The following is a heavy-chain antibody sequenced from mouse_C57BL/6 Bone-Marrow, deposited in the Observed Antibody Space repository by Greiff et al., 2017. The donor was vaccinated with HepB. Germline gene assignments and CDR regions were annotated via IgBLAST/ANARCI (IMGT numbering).Heavy chain of an antibody. CDR1: GYTFTSYW. J-gene: IGHJ4*01. CDR3: AKGEDCYAMDY. CDR2: IYPGSGST. V-gene: IGHV1-55*01. Sequence: QVQLKQPGAELVKPGASVKMSCKASGYTFTSYWITWVKQRPGQGLEWIGDIYPGSGSTNYNEKFKSKATLTVDTSSSTAYMQLSSLTSEDSAVYYCAKGEDCYAMDYWGQGTSVTVSS.